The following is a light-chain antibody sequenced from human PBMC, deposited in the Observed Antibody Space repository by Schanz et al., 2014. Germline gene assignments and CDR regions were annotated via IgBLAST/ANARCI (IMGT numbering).Light chain of an antibody. V-gene: IGKV3-20*01. CDR1: QSVTSY. J-gene: IGKJ1*01. Sequence: EVVLTQSPATLSLAPGEKATLSCRASQSVTSYVAWYQHKNGQAPRLLIYDASARATGVPARFSGSGSGTDFTLTISRLEPEDFAVYYCQQYGSSLTWTFGQGTKVEIK. CDR2: DAS. CDR3: QQYGSSLTWT.